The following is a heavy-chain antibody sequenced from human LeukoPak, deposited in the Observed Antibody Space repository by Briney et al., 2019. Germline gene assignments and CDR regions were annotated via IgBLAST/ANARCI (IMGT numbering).Heavy chain of an antibody. CDR3: AIVGAKVTTFSWFDP. CDR1: GGTFSSYA. V-gene: IGHV1-69*13. Sequence: SVKVSCKASGGTFSSYAISWVRQAPGQGLEWMGGIIPIFGTANYAQKFQGRVTITADESTSTAYMELSSLRSEDTAVYYCAIVGAKVTTFSWFDPWGQGTLVTVSS. CDR2: IIPIFGTA. J-gene: IGHJ5*02. D-gene: IGHD4/OR15-4a*01.